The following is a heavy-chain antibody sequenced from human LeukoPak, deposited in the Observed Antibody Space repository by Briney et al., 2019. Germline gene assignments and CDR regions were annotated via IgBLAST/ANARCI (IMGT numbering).Heavy chain of an antibody. D-gene: IGHD3-22*01. CDR1: GGSISTYF. CDR2: VYFSGST. Sequence: SETLSLTCTVPGGSISTYFWSWIRQPPGKRLEWIGHVYFSGSTNYNPSLESRVTISVDTSKNQFSLTLSSVTAADTAVYYCARHKSSGSYPLDYWGQGILVTVSS. CDR3: ARHKSSGSYPLDY. V-gene: IGHV4-59*08. J-gene: IGHJ4*02.